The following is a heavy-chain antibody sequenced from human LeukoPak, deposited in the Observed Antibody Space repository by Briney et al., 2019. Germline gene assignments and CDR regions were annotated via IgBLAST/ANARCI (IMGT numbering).Heavy chain of an antibody. CDR2: ISSSGNII. CDR3: ARDYGGHGEYFDY. J-gene: IGHJ4*02. Sequence: GGSLRLSCAASGFTVSNRYMNWVRQAPGKGLEWVSYISSSGNIIDYADSVKGRFTISRDNAKNSVYLQMNSLRDEDTAVYHCARDYGGHGEYFDYWGQGTLVTVSS. V-gene: IGHV3-48*02. D-gene: IGHD4-23*01. CDR1: GFTVSNRY.